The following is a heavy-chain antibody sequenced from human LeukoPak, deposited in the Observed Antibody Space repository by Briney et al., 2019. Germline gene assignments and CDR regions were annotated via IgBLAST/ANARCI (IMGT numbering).Heavy chain of an antibody. V-gene: IGHV3-7*01. J-gene: IGHJ4*02. CDR2: IKQDGSEK. D-gene: IGHD3-22*01. CDR3: ASGDYYDSSGPFDY. Sequence: GGSLRLSCAASGFTFSSYWMSWVRQAPGKGLEWVANIKQDGSEKYYVDSVKGRFTISRDNAKNPLYLQMNSLRAEDTAVYYCASGDYYDSSGPFDYWGQGTLVTVSS. CDR1: GFTFSSYW.